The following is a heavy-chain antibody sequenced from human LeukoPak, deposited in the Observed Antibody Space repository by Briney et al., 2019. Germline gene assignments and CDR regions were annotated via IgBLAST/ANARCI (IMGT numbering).Heavy chain of an antibody. CDR2: ISGSGGST. V-gene: IGHV3-23*01. CDR3: AKAYYYDSSGYSTTNTPPYYFGY. CDR1: GFTFSSYA. D-gene: IGHD3-22*01. J-gene: IGHJ4*02. Sequence: GGSLRLSCAASGFTFSSYAMSWVRQAPGKGLEWVSAISGSGGSTYYADSVKGRFTISRDNSKNTLYLQMNSLRAEDTAVYYCAKAYYYDSSGYSTTNTPPYYFGYWGQGTLVTVPS.